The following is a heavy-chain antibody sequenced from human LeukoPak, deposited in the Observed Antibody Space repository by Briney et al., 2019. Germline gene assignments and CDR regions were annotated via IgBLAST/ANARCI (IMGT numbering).Heavy chain of an antibody. Sequence: GESLKISCKGSGYSFTSYWIGWVRQAPGKGLEWVGRVKNRGDGMATDYAAPVKGRFIISRDDSKKTVYLQMDSLKTEDTAVYFCTTEYFGGFEYWGQGTLVTVSS. D-gene: IGHD3-16*01. J-gene: IGHJ4*02. CDR3: TTEYFGGFEY. CDR2: VKNRGDGMAT. CDR1: GYSFTSYW. V-gene: IGHV3-15*01.